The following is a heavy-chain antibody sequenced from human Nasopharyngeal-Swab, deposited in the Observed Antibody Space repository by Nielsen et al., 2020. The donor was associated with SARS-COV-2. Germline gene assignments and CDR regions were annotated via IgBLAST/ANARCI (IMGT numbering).Heavy chain of an antibody. J-gene: IGHJ4*02. D-gene: IGHD6-13*01. V-gene: IGHV1-46*01. CDR1: GYTFTSYY. Sequence: ASVKVSCKASGYTFTSYYMHWVRQAPGQGLEWMGIINPSGGSTSYAQKFQGRVTMTRDTSTSTVYMELNSLRVEDTAVYYCALRGYSSNSYFDYWGQGTLVTASS. CDR2: INPSGGST. CDR3: ALRGYSSNSYFDY.